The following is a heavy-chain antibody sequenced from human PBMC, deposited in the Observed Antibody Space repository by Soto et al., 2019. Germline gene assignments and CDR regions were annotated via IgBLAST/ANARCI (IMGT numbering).Heavy chain of an antibody. D-gene: IGHD3-3*01. V-gene: IGHV3-48*01. Sequence: GGSLRLSCAASGFTFSRYAMSWVRQAPGKGLEWVSYISSSSSTIYYADSVKGRFTISRDNAKNSLYLQMNSLRAEDTAVYYCARLNDFWSGYYYYYYMDVWGKGTTVTVSS. CDR1: GFTFSRYA. J-gene: IGHJ6*03. CDR2: ISSSSSTI. CDR3: ARLNDFWSGYYYYYYMDV.